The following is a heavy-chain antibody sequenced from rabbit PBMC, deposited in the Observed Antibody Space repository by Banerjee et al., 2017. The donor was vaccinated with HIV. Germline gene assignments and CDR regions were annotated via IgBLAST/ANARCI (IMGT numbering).Heavy chain of an antibody. CDR1: GFSFSDNYV. J-gene: IGHJ6*01. D-gene: IGHD6-1*01. V-gene: IGHV1S40*01. Sequence: QSLEESGGGLVKPGASLTLTCTASGFSFSDNYVMCWVRQAPGKGLEWIGCIYGGSVVITFYASWAKGRFTISKTSSTTVTLQMTSLTVADTATYFCARGYADYGYAKDLWGPGTLVTVS. CDR2: IYGGSVVIT. CDR3: ARGYADYGYAKDL.